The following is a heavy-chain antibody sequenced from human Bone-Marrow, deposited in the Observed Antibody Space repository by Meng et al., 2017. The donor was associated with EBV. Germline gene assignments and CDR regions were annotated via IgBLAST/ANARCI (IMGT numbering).Heavy chain of an antibody. CDR1: GDSISSFYY. D-gene: IGHD5/OR15-5a*01. J-gene: IGHJ4*02. V-gene: IGHV4-39*01. Sequence: QVTGSGPGTGEASESRSLSCTVSGDSISSFYYWAWLRQPTGRGLEWIGSADYSGRTYYSPSLRSRVTVSIDTSKNQFSLRLTSVTVADTALYYCARPFPSIVSPRLDPFGDWGQGALVTVSS. CDR3: ARPFPSIVSPRLDPFGD. CDR2: ADYSGRT.